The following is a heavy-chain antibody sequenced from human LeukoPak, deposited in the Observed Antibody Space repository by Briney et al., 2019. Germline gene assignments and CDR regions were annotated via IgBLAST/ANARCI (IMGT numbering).Heavy chain of an antibody. V-gene: IGHV4-31*03. CDR2: IYYSGST. J-gene: IGHJ4*02. Sequence: PSQTLSLTCTVSGGSISSGGYYWSWIRQHPGKGLEWIGYIYYSGSTYYNPSLKSRVTISVDTSKNQFSLKLSSVTAADTAVYYCARVYIGIYYAAGSYYPDYWGQGTLVTVSS. D-gene: IGHD3-10*01. CDR1: GGSISSGGYY. CDR3: ARVYIGIYYAAGSYYPDY.